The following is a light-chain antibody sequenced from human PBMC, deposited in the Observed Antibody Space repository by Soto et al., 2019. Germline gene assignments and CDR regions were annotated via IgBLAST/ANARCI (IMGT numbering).Light chain of an antibody. Sequence: EIVLTQSPATLSLSPGERATLSCRASQSVSSYLAWYQQKPGQAPRLLIYDASNRATGIPARFSGSGSGTDFTPTISSLEPEEFAVYYCQQRSNWPPYTFGQGTKLEIK. J-gene: IGKJ2*01. CDR1: QSVSSY. CDR3: QQRSNWPPYT. CDR2: DAS. V-gene: IGKV3-11*01.